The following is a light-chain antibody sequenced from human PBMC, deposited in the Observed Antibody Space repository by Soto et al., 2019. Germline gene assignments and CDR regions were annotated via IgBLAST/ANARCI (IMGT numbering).Light chain of an antibody. Sequence: EIVLTQSPGTLSLSPGERATLSCRASQSVSSSYLAWYQQKPGQAPRLLIYGASSRATGIQDRFSGSGSGTDVTLTISRLEPEDFAVYYGQQYGSSPTFGQGTKVEIK. CDR2: GAS. CDR3: QQYGSSPT. V-gene: IGKV3-20*01. CDR1: QSVSSSY. J-gene: IGKJ1*01.